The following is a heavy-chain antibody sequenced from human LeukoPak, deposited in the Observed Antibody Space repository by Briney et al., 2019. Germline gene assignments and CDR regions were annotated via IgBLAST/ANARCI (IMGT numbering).Heavy chain of an antibody. Sequence: GGSLRLSCAASGFTFSSYAMSWVRQAPGQGPEWVANIKQDGREIHYLDSVKGRFTISRDNAKSSLYLQMNSLKVEDTAVYYCTRDEAAAANWGQGTLVTVSS. CDR1: GFTFSSYA. J-gene: IGHJ4*02. V-gene: IGHV3-7*01. CDR3: TRDEAAAAN. D-gene: IGHD6-13*01. CDR2: IKQDGREI.